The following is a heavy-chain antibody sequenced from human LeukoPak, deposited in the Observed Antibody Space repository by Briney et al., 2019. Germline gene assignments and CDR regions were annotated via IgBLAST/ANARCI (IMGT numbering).Heavy chain of an antibody. Sequence: SETLSLTCTVSGGSISSYYWTWIRQPAGKGLEWIGRIYTTGSTNYNPSLNSRVTMSVDTSKNQFSLKLSSVTAADTAVYYCAKSYFDYSTYYSYYFNLWGQGALVTVSS. D-gene: IGHD4-11*01. V-gene: IGHV4-4*07. CDR3: AKSYFDYSTYYSYYFNL. CDR2: IYTTGST. J-gene: IGHJ4*02. CDR1: GGSISSYY.